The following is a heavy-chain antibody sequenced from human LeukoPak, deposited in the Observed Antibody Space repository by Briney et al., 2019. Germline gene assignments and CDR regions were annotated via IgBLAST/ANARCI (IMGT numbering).Heavy chain of an antibody. CDR2: IYYTTST. D-gene: IGHD1-26*01. J-gene: IGHJ4*02. Sequence: SETLSLTCTVSGGSISSYYWNWIRQPPGRGLEWIGFIYYTTSTNYNASLKSRVSISLDTSKNQLSLKLSSVTAADTAVYYCARGEWDLLFDYWGQGTLVTVSS. CDR3: ARGEWDLLFDY. CDR1: GGSISSYY. V-gene: IGHV4-59*01.